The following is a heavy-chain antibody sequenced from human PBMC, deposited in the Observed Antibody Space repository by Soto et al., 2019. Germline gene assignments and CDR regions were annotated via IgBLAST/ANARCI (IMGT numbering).Heavy chain of an antibody. CDR1: GFTFSTCW. CDR3: VKDNRGNY. CDR2: INQVGSER. D-gene: IGHD3-10*01. V-gene: IGHV3-7*01. J-gene: IGHJ4*02. Sequence: EVQLVESGGGLVQPGGSLRLSCAASGFTFSTCWMMWVRQAPGKGLEWVANINQVGSERYYVDSVKGRFTISRDNATNSRYLQMNSLRAEDTAVYYCVKDNRGNYWGQGTLVTVSS.